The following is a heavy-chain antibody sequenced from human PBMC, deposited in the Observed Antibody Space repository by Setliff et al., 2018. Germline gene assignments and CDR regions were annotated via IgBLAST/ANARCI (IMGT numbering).Heavy chain of an antibody. CDR3: ARVTIAVAGYFDF. V-gene: IGHV1-18*01. CDR1: GYTFTNYG. CDR2: IGAYNGNT. D-gene: IGHD6-19*01. Sequence: GASVKVSCKASGYTFTNYGVTWVRQAPGQGLEWMGWIGAYNGNTYNAHKFQGRVTMTSDTSTGTAYMELRSLRSDDTAVYYCARVTIAVAGYFDFWGQGTQVTVSS. J-gene: IGHJ4*02.